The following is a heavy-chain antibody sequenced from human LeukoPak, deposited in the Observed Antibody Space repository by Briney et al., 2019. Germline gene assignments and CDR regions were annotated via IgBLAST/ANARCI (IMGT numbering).Heavy chain of an antibody. CDR1: GFTFSSYW. V-gene: IGHV3-74*01. CDR3: ARDVDSGYSYGTFDY. D-gene: IGHD5-18*01. J-gene: IGHJ4*02. CDR2: INSDGSST. Sequence: QPGGSLRLSCAASGFTFSSYWMHWVRQAPGKGLVWVSRINSDGSSTSYADSVKGRFTISRDNSKNTLYLQMNSLRAEDTAVYYCARDVDSGYSYGTFDYWGQGTLVTVSS.